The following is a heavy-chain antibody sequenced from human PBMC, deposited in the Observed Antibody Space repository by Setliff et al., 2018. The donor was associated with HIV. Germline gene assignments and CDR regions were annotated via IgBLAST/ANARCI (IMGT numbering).Heavy chain of an antibody. V-gene: IGHV4-34*01. CDR1: GGSLSGYY. CDR2: VHYSGMT. CDR3: ARHRAQRGSWTYYDDWFDP. Sequence: PSETLSLTCAAYGGSLSGYYWSWIRQTPGKGLEWIGEVHYSGMTAYNPSLQSRVAISVDMYRNQFFLRLTSVTAADTSVYYCARHRAQRGSWTYYDDWFDPWGQGTLVTVSS. J-gene: IGHJ5*02. D-gene: IGHD3-10*01.